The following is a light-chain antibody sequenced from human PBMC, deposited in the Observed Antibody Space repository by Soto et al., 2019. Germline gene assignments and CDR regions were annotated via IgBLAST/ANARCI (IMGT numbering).Light chain of an antibody. CDR2: KAS. CDR1: QTISSW. Sequence: DIQMTQSPSTLSGSVGDRVTITCRASQTISSWLAWYQQKPGKAPKLLIYKASTLKSGVPSRFSGSGSWTEFTLTISSLRPHEFATYYCQPYNSYSEAFGQGTKV. J-gene: IGKJ1*01. CDR3: QPYNSYSEA. V-gene: IGKV1-5*03.